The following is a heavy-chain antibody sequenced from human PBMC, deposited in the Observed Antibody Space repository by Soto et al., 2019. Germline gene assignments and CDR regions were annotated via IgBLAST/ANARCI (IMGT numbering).Heavy chain of an antibody. CDR1: GFSFSDYW. D-gene: IGHD2-2*01. CDR3: ARSRAGRTAASYYDYMDV. J-gene: IGHJ6*03. Sequence: GGSLRLSCAAAGFSFSDYWMTWVRQPPGKGLERVANIKQDGSEKYYADSVKGRFTISRDNAKSSLYLQMNSLRAEDTAVYYCARSRAGRTAASYYDYMDVWGKGTTVTVSS. V-gene: IGHV3-7*01. CDR2: IKQDGSEK.